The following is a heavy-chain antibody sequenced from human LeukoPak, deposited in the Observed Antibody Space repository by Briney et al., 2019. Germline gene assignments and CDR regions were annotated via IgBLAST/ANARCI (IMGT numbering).Heavy chain of an antibody. CDR1: GGSFGGYY. Sequence: SETLSLTCAVYGGSFGGYYWSWIRQPPGKGLEWIGEINHSGSTNYNPSLKSRVTISVDTSKNQLSLKLSSVTAADTAVYYCARIPRYYDSSPVDYWGQGTLVTVSS. CDR3: ARIPRYYDSSPVDY. CDR2: INHSGST. J-gene: IGHJ4*02. D-gene: IGHD3-22*01. V-gene: IGHV4-34*01.